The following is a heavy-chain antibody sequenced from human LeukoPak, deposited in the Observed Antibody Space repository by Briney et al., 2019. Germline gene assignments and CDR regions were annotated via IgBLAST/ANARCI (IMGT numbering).Heavy chain of an antibody. CDR1: GFTFSSYA. Sequence: GGSLRLSRAVSGFTFSSYAMSWVRQAPGKGLEWVSAISGSGGGTFYADSVRGRFTISRDNSKNTVYLQMNSLRAEDTAVYYCAKDYAGGWPKRGMDVWGKGATVTVSS. V-gene: IGHV3-23*01. J-gene: IGHJ6*03. CDR3: AKDYAGGWPKRGMDV. D-gene: IGHD3-16*01. CDR2: ISGSGGGT.